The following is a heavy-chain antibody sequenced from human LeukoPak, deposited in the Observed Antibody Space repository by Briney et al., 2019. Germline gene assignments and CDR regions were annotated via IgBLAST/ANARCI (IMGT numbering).Heavy chain of an antibody. D-gene: IGHD3-10*01. CDR2: IYYSGST. CDR1: GGSISSGGYY. Sequence: SGTLSLTCTVSGGSISSGGYYWSWIRQHPGKGLEWIGYIYYSGSTYYNPSLKSRVTISVDTSKNQFSLKLSSVTAADTAVYYCARDSSKGFGELLSLWGQGTLVTVSS. CDR3: ARDSSKGFGELLSL. V-gene: IGHV4-31*03. J-gene: IGHJ4*02.